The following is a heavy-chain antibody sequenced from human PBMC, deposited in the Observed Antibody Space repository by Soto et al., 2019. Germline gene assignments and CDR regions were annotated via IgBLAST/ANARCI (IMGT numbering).Heavy chain of an antibody. CDR2: ISYDGSNK. V-gene: IGHV3-30*18. CDR3: AKDRGVVGATTLDY. J-gene: IGHJ4*02. Sequence: GGSLRLSCAASGFTFSSYGMHWVRQAPGKGLEWVAVISYDGSNKYYADSVKGRFTISRDNSKNTLYLQMNSLRAEDTAVYYCAKDRGVVGATTLDYRAQRTPVTVSS. D-gene: IGHD1-26*01. CDR1: GFTFSSYG.